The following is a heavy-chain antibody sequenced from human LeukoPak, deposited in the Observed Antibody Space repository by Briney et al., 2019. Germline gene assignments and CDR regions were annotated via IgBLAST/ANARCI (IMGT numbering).Heavy chain of an antibody. Sequence: SVKVSCKASGGTFISYAISWVRQAPGQGLEWMGGIIPIFGTANYAQKFQGRVTITADESTSTAYMELSSLRSEDTAVYYCATDSRNIVVVPAAMTPYYYYGMDVWGKGTTVTVSS. CDR2: IIPIFGTA. CDR3: ATDSRNIVVVPAAMTPYYYYGMDV. V-gene: IGHV1-69*01. D-gene: IGHD2-2*01. J-gene: IGHJ6*04. CDR1: GGTFISYA.